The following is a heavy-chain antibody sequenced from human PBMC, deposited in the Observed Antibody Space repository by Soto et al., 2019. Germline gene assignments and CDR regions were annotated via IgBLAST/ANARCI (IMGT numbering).Heavy chain of an antibody. Sequence: PGGSLRLSCAASGFTFSSYGMHWVRQAPGKGLEWVAVISYDGSNKYYADSVKGRFTISRDNSKNTLYLQMNSLRAEDTAVYYCAKDGQQLTGGFDPWGQGTLVPVSS. J-gene: IGHJ5*02. D-gene: IGHD6-13*01. CDR1: GFTFSSYG. CDR3: AKDGQQLTGGFDP. CDR2: ISYDGSNK. V-gene: IGHV3-30*18.